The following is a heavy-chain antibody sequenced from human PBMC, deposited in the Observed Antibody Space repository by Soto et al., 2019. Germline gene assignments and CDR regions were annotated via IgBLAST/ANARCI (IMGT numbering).Heavy chain of an antibody. CDR1: GGTFSSYA. CDR2: IIPIFGTA. J-gene: IGHJ5*02. CDR3: ARDSPHSSGLTRRRAGWFDP. D-gene: IGHD6-19*01. V-gene: IGHV1-69*01. Sequence: QVQLVQSGAEVKKPGSSVKVSCKASGGTFSSYAISWVRQAPGQGLEWMGGIIPIFGTANYAQKFQGRVTITADESTSTAYMELSSLRSEDTAVYDCARDSPHSSGLTRRRAGWFDPWGQGTLVTVSS.